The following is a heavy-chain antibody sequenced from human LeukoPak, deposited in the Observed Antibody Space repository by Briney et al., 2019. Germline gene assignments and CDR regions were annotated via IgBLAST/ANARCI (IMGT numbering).Heavy chain of an antibody. CDR3: ARAGSGLPEYYFDY. CDR2: INHSGST. Sequence: SETLSLTCAVYGGSFSGYYWSWIRQPPGKGLEWIGEINHSGSTNYNPPLKSRVTISVDTSKNQFSLKLSSVTAADTAVYYCARAGSGLPEYYFDYWGQGTLVTVSS. V-gene: IGHV4-34*01. D-gene: IGHD2-15*01. CDR1: GGSFSGYY. J-gene: IGHJ4*02.